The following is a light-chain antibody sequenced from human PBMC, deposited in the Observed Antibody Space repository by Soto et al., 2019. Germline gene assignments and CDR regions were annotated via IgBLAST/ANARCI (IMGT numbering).Light chain of an antibody. CDR2: GAS. V-gene: IGKV3-15*01. CDR3: QQYNNWPRT. CDR1: QSVSSD. J-gene: IGKJ1*01. Sequence: EIVMTQSPATLSVSRGERATLSCRASQSVSSDLAWYHQKPGQAPRLLIYGASTRATGIPARFSGSGSGTEFTLTINSLQSEDFAVYYCQQYNNWPRTFGHGTKVEIK.